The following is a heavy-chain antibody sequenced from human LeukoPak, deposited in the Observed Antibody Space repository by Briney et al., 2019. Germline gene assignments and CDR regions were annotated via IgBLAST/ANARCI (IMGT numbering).Heavy chain of an antibody. CDR2: IIPIFGTA. Sequence: SVRVSCEASGGTFSSYAISWVRQAPGQGLEWMGGIIPIFGTANYAQKFQGRGTITADESTSTAYMELSTLRSEDTAVYYCSSPYDSSGYYLIFDYWGQGTLVTVSS. J-gene: IGHJ4*02. CDR1: GGTFSSYA. CDR3: SSPYDSSGYYLIFDY. V-gene: IGHV1-69*13. D-gene: IGHD3-22*01.